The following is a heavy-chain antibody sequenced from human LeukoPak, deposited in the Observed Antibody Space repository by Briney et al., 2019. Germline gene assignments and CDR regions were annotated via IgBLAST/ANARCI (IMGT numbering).Heavy chain of an antibody. D-gene: IGHD3-22*01. Sequence: GGSLRLSCAASGFTFSSYSMNWVRQAPGKGLEWVSYISSSSSTIYYADSVKGRFTISRDNAKNSLYLQMNSLRAEDTAVYYCSGGSPYYYDSSGYFDYWGQGTLVTVSS. J-gene: IGHJ4*02. CDR1: GFTFSSYS. CDR2: ISSSSSTI. V-gene: IGHV3-48*01. CDR3: SGGSPYYYDSSGYFDY.